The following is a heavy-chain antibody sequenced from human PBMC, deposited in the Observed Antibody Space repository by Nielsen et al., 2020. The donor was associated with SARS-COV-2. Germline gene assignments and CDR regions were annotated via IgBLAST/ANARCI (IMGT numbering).Heavy chain of an antibody. V-gene: IGHV3-21*01. CDR1: GFTFSSYS. D-gene: IGHD3-3*01. CDR2: ISSSSSYI. J-gene: IGHJ6*02. CDR3: ARGSEQENYDFWSGYYRAYYYGMDV. Sequence: GESLKISCAASGFTFSSYSMNWVRQAPGKGLEWVSSISSSSSYIYYADSVKGRFTISRDNAKNSLYLQMNSLRAEDTAVYYCARGSEQENYDFWSGYYRAYYYGMDVWGQGTTVTVSS.